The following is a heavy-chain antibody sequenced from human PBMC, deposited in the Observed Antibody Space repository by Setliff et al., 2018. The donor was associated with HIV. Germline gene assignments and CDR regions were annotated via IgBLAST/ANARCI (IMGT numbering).Heavy chain of an antibody. CDR1: GYSISSGYY. J-gene: IGHJ4*02. CDR2: IYSSGST. Sequence: SETLSLTCAVSGYSISSGYYWGWIRQPPGKGLEWIGSIYSSGSTYYNPSLKSRVTIFIDTSKNQFSLKLTSVTAADAAVYYCARAQLRYLANDFYFDFWGQGTPVTVSS. V-gene: IGHV4-38-2*01. D-gene: IGHD3-9*01. CDR3: ARAQLRYLANDFYFDF.